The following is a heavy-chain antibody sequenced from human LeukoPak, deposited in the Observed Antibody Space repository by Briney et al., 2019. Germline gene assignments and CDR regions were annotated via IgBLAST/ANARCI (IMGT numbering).Heavy chain of an antibody. CDR3: ARLVWPGILTGHSKYYFDY. V-gene: IGHV4-34*01. J-gene: IGHJ4*02. Sequence: PSETLSLTCAVYGGSFSGYYWSWIRQPPGKGLEWIGEINHSGSTNYNPSLKSRVTISVDTSKNQFSLKLSSVTAADTAVYYCARLVWPGILTGHSKYYFDYWGQGTLVTVSS. D-gene: IGHD3-9*01. CDR1: GGSFSGYY. CDR2: INHSGST.